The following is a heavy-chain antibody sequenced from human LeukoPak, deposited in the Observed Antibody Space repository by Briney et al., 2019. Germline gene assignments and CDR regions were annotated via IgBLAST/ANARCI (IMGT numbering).Heavy chain of an antibody. J-gene: IGHJ4*02. CDR2: IFYSGST. D-gene: IGHD2-2*01. CDR3: ARIYCSSTSCYQFDY. V-gene: IGHV4-59*01. Sequence: PSETLSLTCTVSGGSISSYYWSWIRQPPGKGLEWIGYIFYSGSTNYNPSLKGRVTISVDTSKNQFSLKLSSVTAADTAVYYCARIYCSSTSCYQFDYWGQGTLVTVSS. CDR1: GGSISSYY.